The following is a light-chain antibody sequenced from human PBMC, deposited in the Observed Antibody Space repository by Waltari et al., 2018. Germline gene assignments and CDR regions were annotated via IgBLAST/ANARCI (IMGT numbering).Light chain of an antibody. V-gene: IGKV4-1*01. CDR2: WAC. CDR3: QQYYSTPPA. Sequence: DIVVTQSPDSVAVSLGERATINCKSSQSVLYSSNNMNYLAWYQQKPGQPPRLLIYWACTRESGVPDRFSGSGSGTDFTLTINTLQAEDMAVYYCQQYYSTPPAFGQGTRVEI. J-gene: IGKJ1*01. CDR1: QSVLYSSNNMNY.